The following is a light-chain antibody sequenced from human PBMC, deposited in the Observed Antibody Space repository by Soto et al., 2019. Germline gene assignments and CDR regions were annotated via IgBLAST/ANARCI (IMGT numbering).Light chain of an antibody. V-gene: IGKV3-20*01. CDR1: QSVSSSY. J-gene: IGKJ1*01. CDR2: GAS. Sequence: EIVLTQSPGTLSLSPGERATLSCRASQSVSSSYLAWYQQKPGQAPRLLIYGASSRATGIPDRFSGSGSGTDFTLTISRLAPEDFAVYYCQQYGSSATFGQGTKVDIK. CDR3: QQYGSSAT.